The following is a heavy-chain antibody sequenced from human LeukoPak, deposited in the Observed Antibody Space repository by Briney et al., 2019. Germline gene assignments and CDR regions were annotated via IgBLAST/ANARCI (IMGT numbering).Heavy chain of an antibody. D-gene: IGHD3-16*02. J-gene: IGHJ4*02. V-gene: IGHV3-23*01. CDR3: ARDSIMITFGGVIAPLDY. CDR1: GFTFSSYA. CDR2: ISGSGGST. Sequence: PGGSLRLSCAASGFTFSSYAMSWVRQAPGKGLEWVSAISGSGGSTYYADSVKGRFTISRDNSKNTLYLQMNSLRAEDTAVYYCARDSIMITFGGVIAPLDYWGQGTLVTVSS.